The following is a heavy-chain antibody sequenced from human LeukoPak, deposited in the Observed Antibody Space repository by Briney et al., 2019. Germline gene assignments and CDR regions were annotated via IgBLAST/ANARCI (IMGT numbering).Heavy chain of an antibody. CDR1: GFSFGDYA. CDR3: TTYYYESSGYYRDY. D-gene: IGHD3-22*01. Sequence: GGSLRLSCTASGFSFGDYAMSWFRQAPGRGLEWVTFIRSKVYGGTTEYAAPVKGRFTISRDDSKSIAYLQMNSLKTEDTAVYYCTTYYYESSGYYRDYWGQGTLVTVSS. J-gene: IGHJ4*02. V-gene: IGHV3-49*03. CDR2: IRSKVYGGTT.